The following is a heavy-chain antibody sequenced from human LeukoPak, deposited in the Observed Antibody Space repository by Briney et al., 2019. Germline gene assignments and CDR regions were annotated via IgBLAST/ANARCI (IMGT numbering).Heavy chain of an antibody. CDR2: IKQDGSEK. J-gene: IGHJ6*03. Sequence: GGSLRLSCEASGFTFGIYWMTWVRQAPGRGLEWVANIKQDGSEKYYVDSVKGRFTISRDNAKNSLYLQMNSLRAEDTAVYYCARDQDSSDSSYYYYYYMDVWGKGTTVTVSS. D-gene: IGHD4-17*01. V-gene: IGHV3-7*01. CDR3: ARDQDSSDSSYYYYYYMDV. CDR1: GFTFGIYW.